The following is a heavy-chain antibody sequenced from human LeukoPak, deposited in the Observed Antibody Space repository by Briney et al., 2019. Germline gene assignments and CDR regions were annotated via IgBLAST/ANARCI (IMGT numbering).Heavy chain of an antibody. CDR2: ISSSGSTI. CDR3: ARDGYYYGSGTNYYYCMDV. D-gene: IGHD3-10*01. CDR1: GFTFSSYE. J-gene: IGHJ6*03. Sequence: PGGSLRLSCAASGFTFSSYEMNWVRQAPGKGLEWVSYISSSGSTIYYADSVKGRFTISRDNAKNSLYLQMNSLRAEDTAVYYCARDGYYYGSGTNYYYCMDVWGKGTTVTVSS. V-gene: IGHV3-48*03.